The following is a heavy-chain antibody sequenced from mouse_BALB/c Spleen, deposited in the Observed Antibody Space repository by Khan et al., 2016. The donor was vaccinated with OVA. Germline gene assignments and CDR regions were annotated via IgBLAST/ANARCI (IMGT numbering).Heavy chain of an antibody. Sequence: VQLKESGPELVKPGASMKISCKASGYSFTDYTMNWVKQSPGKNLEWIGLINPYNGFTSYNQKFKGKATLTVDKSSSTAYMELLSLTSEDSAVYYGARGNYYCSNSWFAYWGQGTLVTVSA. D-gene: IGHD1-1*01. CDR1: GYSFTDYT. CDR2: INPYNGFT. CDR3: ARGNYYCSNSWFAY. J-gene: IGHJ3*01. V-gene: IGHV1-18*01.